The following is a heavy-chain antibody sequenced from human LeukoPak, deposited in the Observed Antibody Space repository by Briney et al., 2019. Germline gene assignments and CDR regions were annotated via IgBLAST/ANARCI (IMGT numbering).Heavy chain of an antibody. CDR3: AREGRTMVRGVPDY. J-gene: IGHJ4*02. CDR1: GFTFSSYS. Sequence: PGGSLRLSCAASGFTFSSYSMNWVRQAPGKGLEWVSSISSSSSYIYYADSVKGRFTISRDNAKNSLYLQMNSLRAEDTAVYYCAREGRTMVRGVPDYWGQGTLVTVSS. D-gene: IGHD3-10*01. V-gene: IGHV3-21*01. CDR2: ISSSSSYI.